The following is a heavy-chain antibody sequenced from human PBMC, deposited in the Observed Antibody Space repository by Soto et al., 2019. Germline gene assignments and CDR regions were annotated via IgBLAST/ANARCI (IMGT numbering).Heavy chain of an antibody. Sequence: QSGGSLRLSCAASGFTFSSYGMHWVRQAPGKGLEWVAVISYDGSNKYYADSVKGRFTISRDNSKNTLYLQMNSLRAEDTAVYYCAKDREYYYDSSGPPDYFDYWGQGTLVTVSS. V-gene: IGHV3-30*18. CDR3: AKDREYYYDSSGPPDYFDY. CDR1: GFTFSSYG. CDR2: ISYDGSNK. D-gene: IGHD3-22*01. J-gene: IGHJ4*02.